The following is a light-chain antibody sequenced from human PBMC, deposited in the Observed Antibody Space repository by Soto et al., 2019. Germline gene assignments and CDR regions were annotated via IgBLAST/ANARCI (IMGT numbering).Light chain of an antibody. CDR2: DAS. CDR1: QSINSW. CDR3: QRYNAFSQT. J-gene: IGKJ1*01. V-gene: IGKV1-5*01. Sequence: DIQMTQSPSTLSASVGDRVTITCRASQSINSWVAWFQQKPGKAPKVLIYDASTLESGVPSRFSGSGSGTEFSLTIDSLQPDDVATYYCQRYNAFSQTFGQGTMVEI.